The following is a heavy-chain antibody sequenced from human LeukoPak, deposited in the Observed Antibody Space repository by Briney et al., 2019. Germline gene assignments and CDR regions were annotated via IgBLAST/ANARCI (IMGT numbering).Heavy chain of an antibody. Sequence: GGSLRLSCAASGFIFSSYSMNWVRLAPGKGLEWVSYISSSSSTTYYADSVKGRFTISRDNAKNSLYLQMSSLRADDTAVYYCASHLTVYAFDIWGQGTMVTVSS. J-gene: IGHJ3*02. D-gene: IGHD3-9*01. CDR1: GFIFSSYS. CDR3: ASHLTVYAFDI. V-gene: IGHV3-48*01. CDR2: ISSSSSTT.